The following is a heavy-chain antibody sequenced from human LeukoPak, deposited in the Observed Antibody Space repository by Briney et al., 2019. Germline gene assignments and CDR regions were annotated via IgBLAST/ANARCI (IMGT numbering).Heavy chain of an antibody. J-gene: IGHJ4*02. CDR1: GFTFSNYA. CDR2: ISGSDYA. D-gene: IGHD3-9*01. V-gene: IGHV3-23*01. Sequence: GGSLRLSCAASGFTFSNYAMGWVRQAPGKGLEWVSGISGSDYAYYTDSVKGRFTISRDNSKNTLYLQMNTLRAEDTAAYYCAKGVRYLDWWILDYWGQGTLVPVSS. CDR3: AKGVRYLDWWILDY.